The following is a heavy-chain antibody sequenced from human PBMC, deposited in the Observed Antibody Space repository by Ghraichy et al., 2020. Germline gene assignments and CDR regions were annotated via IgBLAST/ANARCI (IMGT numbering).Heavy chain of an antibody. V-gene: IGHV3-23*01. J-gene: IGHJ3*02. Sequence: GESLNISCVVSGFNFRTYAMSWVRQAPGKGLEWVSSVSGSGGITYHAASVKGRFTISRDNSEDTLYLEMNSLRAEDTALYYCAREMGDYIFSAFDRWGQGTLVTVSS. CDR3: AREMGDYIFSAFDR. CDR1: GFNFRTYA. D-gene: IGHD4-17*01. CDR2: VSGSGGIT.